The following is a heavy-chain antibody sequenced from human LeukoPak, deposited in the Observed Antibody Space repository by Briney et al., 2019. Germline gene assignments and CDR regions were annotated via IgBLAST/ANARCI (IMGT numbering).Heavy chain of an antibody. Sequence: SETLSLTCTVSGGSISSTTYYWAWIRQPPGKGLEWIGSIYYSGSTYYNPSLKSRVTISVDTSKNQFSLKLSSVTAADTAVYYCARETYYYYYMDVWGKGTTVTVSS. CDR2: IYYSGST. J-gene: IGHJ6*03. V-gene: IGHV4-39*07. CDR1: GGSISSTTYY. CDR3: ARETYYYYYMDV.